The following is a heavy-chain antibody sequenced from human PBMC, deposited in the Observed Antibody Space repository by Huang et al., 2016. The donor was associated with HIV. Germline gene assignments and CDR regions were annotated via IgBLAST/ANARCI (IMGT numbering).Heavy chain of an antibody. J-gene: IGHJ5*02. D-gene: IGHD1-26*01. CDR2: IYSRGST. CDR3: ARGTVGATNCFDP. CDR1: GGSLSSFF. Sequence: QVQLQESGPGLVKPSETLSLTCTVPGGSLSSFFWSWIRQPAGKRLECVGRIYSRGSTIYNPSLESRVTMSVDTSKNQFALKLSSVTAADTAVYYCARGTVGATNCFDPWGQGTLVIVSA. V-gene: IGHV4-4*07.